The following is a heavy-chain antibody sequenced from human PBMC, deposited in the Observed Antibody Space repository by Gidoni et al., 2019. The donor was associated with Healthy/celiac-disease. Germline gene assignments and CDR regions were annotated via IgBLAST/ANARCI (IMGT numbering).Heavy chain of an antibody. CDR3: AKDLGSYYGSGSFFDY. CDR1: GFTFSSYA. J-gene: IGHJ4*02. V-gene: IGHV3-23*01. Sequence: EVQLLESGGGLVQPGGSLRLSCAASGFTFSSYAMSWVRQAPGKGLEWVSAISGSGGSTYYADSVKGRFTISRDNSKNTLYLQMNSLRAEDTAVYYCAKDLGSYYGSGSFFDYWGQGTLVTVSS. D-gene: IGHD3-10*01. CDR2: ISGSGGST.